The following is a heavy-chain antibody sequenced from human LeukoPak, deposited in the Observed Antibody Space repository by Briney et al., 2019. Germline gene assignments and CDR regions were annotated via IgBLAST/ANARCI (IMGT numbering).Heavy chain of an antibody. CDR1: GGSISSGGYS. D-gene: IGHD2-2*01. Sequence: SQTLSLTCAVSGGSISSGGYSWSWIRQPPGKGLEWIGYIYHSGSTYYNPSLKSRVTISVDRSKNQFSLKLSSVTAADTAVYYCARAVGPLGYCSSTSCYSLYYFDYWGQGTLVTVSS. J-gene: IGHJ4*02. V-gene: IGHV4-30-2*01. CDR3: ARAVGPLGYCSSTSCYSLYYFDY. CDR2: IYHSGST.